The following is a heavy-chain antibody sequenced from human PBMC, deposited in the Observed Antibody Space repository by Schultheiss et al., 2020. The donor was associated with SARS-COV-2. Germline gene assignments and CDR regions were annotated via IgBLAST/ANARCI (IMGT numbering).Heavy chain of an antibody. J-gene: IGHJ5*02. Sequence: SETLSLTCTVSGGSISSYYWSWIRQPPGKGLEWIGEINHSGSTNYNPSLKSRVTISVDTSKNQFSLKLSSVTAADTAVYYCARQSYYYDSSGYPNWFDPWGQGILVTVSS. CDR1: GGSISSYY. V-gene: IGHV4-34*01. D-gene: IGHD3-22*01. CDR2: INHSGST. CDR3: ARQSYYYDSSGYPNWFDP.